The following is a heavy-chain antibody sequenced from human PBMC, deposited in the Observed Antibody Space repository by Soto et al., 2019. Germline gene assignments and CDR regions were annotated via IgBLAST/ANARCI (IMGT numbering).Heavy chain of an antibody. D-gene: IGHD6-19*01. V-gene: IGHV3-21*01. CDR3: AREDSIIIPAVADF. J-gene: IGHJ4*02. Sequence: GGSLRLSCVGSGFTFSTYSINWVRQAPGKGLEWVSSISSRSDIYYADSVKGRFTISRDNAKNSVSLQMSNLRAEDTAVYYCAREDSIIIPAVADFWGQGTLVTVSS. CDR1: GFTFSTYS. CDR2: ISSRSDI.